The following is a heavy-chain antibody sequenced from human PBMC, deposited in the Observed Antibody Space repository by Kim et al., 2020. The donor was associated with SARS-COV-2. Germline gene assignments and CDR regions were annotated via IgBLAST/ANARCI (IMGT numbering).Heavy chain of an antibody. V-gene: IGHV4-4*07. Sequence: SETLSLTCTVSGGSISSYYWSWIRQPAGKGLEWIGRIYTSGSTNYNPSLKSRVTMSVDTSKNQFSLKLSSVTAAYTAVYYCASESVGFFRGGWDVWGQGTTVTVSS. CDR2: IYTSGST. CDR1: GGSISSYY. D-gene: IGHD3-10*01. J-gene: IGHJ6*02. CDR3: ASESVGFFRGGWDV.